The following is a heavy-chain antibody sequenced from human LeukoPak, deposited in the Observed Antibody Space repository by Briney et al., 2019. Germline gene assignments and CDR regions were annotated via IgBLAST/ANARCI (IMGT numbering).Heavy chain of an antibody. CDR3: ASGYEPTYYYYYYMDV. D-gene: IGHD3-3*01. V-gene: IGHV1-69*05. J-gene: IGHJ6*03. CDR1: GGTFSSYA. CDR2: IIPIFGTA. Sequence: GASVKVSCKASGGTFSSYAISWVRQAPGQGLEWMGGIIPIFGTANYAQKFQGRVTITTDESTSTAYMELSSLRSEDTAVYYCASGYEPTYYYYYYMDVWGKGTTVTVSS.